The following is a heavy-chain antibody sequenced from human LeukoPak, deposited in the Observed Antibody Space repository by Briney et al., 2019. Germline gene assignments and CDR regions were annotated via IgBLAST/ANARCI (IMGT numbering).Heavy chain of an antibody. CDR2: VSAYNGNT. CDR1: GYTSTSYG. D-gene: IGHD3-10*01. Sequence: ASVKVSCKAPGYTSTSYGISWVRQAPGQGHEWMGWVSAYNGNTNYAQKLQGRVTMTTDTSTSTAYMELRSLRSDDTAVYYCARGIGLWFGEPYMDVWGKGTTVTVSS. V-gene: IGHV1-18*01. J-gene: IGHJ6*03. CDR3: ARGIGLWFGEPYMDV.